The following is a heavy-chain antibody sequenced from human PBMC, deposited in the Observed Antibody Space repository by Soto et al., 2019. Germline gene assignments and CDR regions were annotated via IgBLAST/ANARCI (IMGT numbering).Heavy chain of an antibody. CDR1: GYTFTGYY. J-gene: IGHJ3*02. V-gene: IGHV1-2*04. CDR2: INPNSGGT. Sequence: ASVKVSCKASGYTFTGYYMHWVRQAPGQGLEWMGWINPNSGGTNYAQKIQGWVAMTRDTSISTAYMELSRLRSEDTAVYYCARDSGKLRYFEREDAFDIWGQGTMVTVSS. CDR3: ARDSGKLRYFEREDAFDI. D-gene: IGHD3-9*01.